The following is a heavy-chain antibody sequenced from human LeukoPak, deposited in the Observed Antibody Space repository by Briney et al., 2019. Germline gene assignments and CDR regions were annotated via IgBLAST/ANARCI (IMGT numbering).Heavy chain of an antibody. CDR1: GFTFSNAW. D-gene: IGHD5-12*01. CDR3: TITVATSIDY. CDR2: IKRKTDGGTT. J-gene: IGHJ4*02. V-gene: IGHV3-15*01. Sequence: PGGSLRLSCAASGFTFSNAWMSWVRQAPGKGLEWVGRIKRKTDGGTTDYAAPVKGRFTISRDDSKNTLYLQMNSLNIEDTAVYYCTITVATSIDYWGQGDLVTVSS.